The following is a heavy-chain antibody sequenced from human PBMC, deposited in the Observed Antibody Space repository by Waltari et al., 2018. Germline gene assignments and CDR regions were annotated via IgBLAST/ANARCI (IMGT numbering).Heavy chain of an antibody. J-gene: IGHJ4*02. CDR2: FDPEDGET. CDR3: ATARSYLFDY. V-gene: IGHV1-24*01. Sequence: GRQAPGKGLEWMGGFDPEDGETIYAQKFQGRVTMTEDTSTDTAYMELSSLRSEDTAVYYCATARSYLFDYWGQGTLVTVSS. D-gene: IGHD1-26*01.